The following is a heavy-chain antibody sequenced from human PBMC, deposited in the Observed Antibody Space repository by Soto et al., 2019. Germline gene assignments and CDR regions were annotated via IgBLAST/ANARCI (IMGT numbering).Heavy chain of an antibody. J-gene: IGHJ4*02. CDR3: ARMAAGSSGGSCYFFDY. CDR2: IDWDDDK. V-gene: IGHV2-70*01. Sequence: SGPTLVNPTPPLTLTYTFSGFSLSTSGMCVSWIRQPPGKALEWLALIDWDDDKYYSTSLKTRLTISKDTSKNQVVLTMTNMDPVDTATYYCARMAAGSSGGSCYFFDYWGQGTLVTASS. CDR1: GFSLSTSGMC. D-gene: IGHD2-15*01.